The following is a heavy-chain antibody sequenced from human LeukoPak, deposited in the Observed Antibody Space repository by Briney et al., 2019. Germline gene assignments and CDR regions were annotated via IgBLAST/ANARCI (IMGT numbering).Heavy chain of an antibody. J-gene: IGHJ4*02. CDR3: ARDLVRIFGVGYYFDY. V-gene: IGHV3-48*01. CDR1: GFTFNSYS. Sequence: GGSLRLSCAASGFTFNSYSMNWVRQAPGKGLEWVSYISSSSSTIYYADSVKGRFTISRDNAKNSLYLQMNSLRAEDTAVYYCARDLVRIFGVGYYFDYWGQGTLVTVSS. CDR2: ISSSSSTI. D-gene: IGHD3-3*01.